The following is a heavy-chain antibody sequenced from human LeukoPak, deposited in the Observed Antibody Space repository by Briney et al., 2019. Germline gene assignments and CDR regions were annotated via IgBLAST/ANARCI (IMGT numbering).Heavy chain of an antibody. V-gene: IGHV3-7*01. CDR2: INEDGSVQ. Sequence: PGGSLRLSCVGSGLIFRDYWMNWVRQVPGKGLEWVANINEDGSVQGYVDSVRGRFSISRDNARNSFYLQINNLRVEDTAVYYCATRESSMARSHWGQGTLVTVSS. CDR1: GLIFRDYW. CDR3: ATRESSMARSH. J-gene: IGHJ4*02. D-gene: IGHD3-10*01.